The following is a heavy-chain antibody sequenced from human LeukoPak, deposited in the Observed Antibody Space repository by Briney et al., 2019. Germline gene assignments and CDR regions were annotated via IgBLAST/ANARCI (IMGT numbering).Heavy chain of an antibody. Sequence: GGSLRLSCAPSGFIFSSYGMHWVRQAPGKGPEWVAVIRNDGSHKYYADSVKGRFTISRDNSKNTLVLQMNSLTAEDTAVYYCVKDRVTEAYGMEVWGQGTTVTVSS. CDR3: VKDRVTEAYGMEV. J-gene: IGHJ6*02. CDR2: IRNDGSHK. V-gene: IGHV3-30*02. CDR1: GFIFSSYG.